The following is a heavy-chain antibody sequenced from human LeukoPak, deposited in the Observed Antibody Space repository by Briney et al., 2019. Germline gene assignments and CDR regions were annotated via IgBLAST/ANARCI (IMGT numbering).Heavy chain of an antibody. CDR3: ARLGSPYYYGSGTFDY. D-gene: IGHD3-10*01. CDR1: GGSISSRSYY. CDR2: FYYGGST. J-gene: IGHJ4*02. Sequence: PSGPLSHTCSVSGGSISSRSYYWGWSRQPPGEGLEWIESFYYGGSTSYNPSPKTRVPISVDTPKKQFSLRLSSVTAADPAVYYCARLGSPYYYGSGTFDYWGERDLVTASS. V-gene: IGHV4-39*01.